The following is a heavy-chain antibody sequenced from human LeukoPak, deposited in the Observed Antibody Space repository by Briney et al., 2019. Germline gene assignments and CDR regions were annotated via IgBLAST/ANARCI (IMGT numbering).Heavy chain of an antibody. CDR3: AREGMGYDY. CDR2: INPNSGGT. J-gene: IGHJ4*02. D-gene: IGHD3-10*01. Sequence: ASVKVSCKASGYTFTGYYMHWVRQAPGQGLEWMGWINPNSGGTNYAQKFQGRVTITRDTSASTAYMELSSLRSEDTAVYYCAREGMGYDYWGQGTLVTVSS. V-gene: IGHV1-2*02. CDR1: GYTFTGYY.